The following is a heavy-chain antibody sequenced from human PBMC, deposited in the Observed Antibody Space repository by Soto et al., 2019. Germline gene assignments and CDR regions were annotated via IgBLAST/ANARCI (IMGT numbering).Heavy chain of an antibody. J-gene: IGHJ4*02. V-gene: IGHV4-59*01. CDR2: IYYTGST. D-gene: IGHD3-9*01. CDR1: GGSISHYY. CDR3: TTSPVLRYFETGFDY. Sequence: SETLSLTCTVSGGSISHYYWSWIRQPPGKGLEWIGYIYYTGSTNYNPSLKSRVTISVDTSKNQFSLRLSSVTAADTAVYYCTTSPVLRYFETGFDYWGQGTLVTVSS.